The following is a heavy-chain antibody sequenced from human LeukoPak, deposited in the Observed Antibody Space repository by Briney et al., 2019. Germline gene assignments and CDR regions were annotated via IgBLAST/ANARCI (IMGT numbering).Heavy chain of an antibody. J-gene: IGHJ4*02. CDR1: RFTFSSYG. D-gene: IGHD1-26*01. CDR3: ARDNYSGSRYFDH. CDR2: IQYDGSNE. Sequence: GGSLRLSCAASRFTFSSYGMHWVRQAPGKGLEWVAYIQYDGSNEQYADSVKGRFSISRDSSKNILYLQMNSLRAEDTAIYYCARDNYSGSRYFDHWGQGTLVTVSS. V-gene: IGHV3-30*02.